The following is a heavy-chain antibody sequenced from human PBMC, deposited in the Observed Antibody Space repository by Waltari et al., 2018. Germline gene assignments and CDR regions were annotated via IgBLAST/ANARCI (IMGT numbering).Heavy chain of an antibody. J-gene: IGHJ6*02. CDR2: IYHSGTT. CDR3: ARDQRFLESLYPYYYALDA. V-gene: IGHV4-38-2*02. CDR1: NFYISDGYY. D-gene: IGHD3-3*01. Sequence: QVQLQESGPGLVKPSETLSLTCAVSNFYISDGYYWGWIRQSPGKGLEWIGSIYHSGTTHYDPCLESRVTISVDRSRNQFSLKVTSVSAADTAVYFCARDQRFLESLYPYYYALDAWGRGITVTVSS.